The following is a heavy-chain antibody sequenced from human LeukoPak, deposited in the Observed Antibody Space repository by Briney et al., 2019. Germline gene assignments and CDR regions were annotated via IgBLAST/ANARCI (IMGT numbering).Heavy chain of an antibody. D-gene: IGHD6-13*01. CDR2: ISYDGSNK. CDR1: GFTFSSYG. Sequence: PGGSLRLSCAASGFTFSSYGMHWVRQAPGKGLEWVAVISYDGSNKYYADSVKGRFTISRDNSKNTLYLHMNSLRAEDTAVYYCARGGIAAAGTAIDYWGQGTLVTVSS. V-gene: IGHV3-30*03. J-gene: IGHJ4*02. CDR3: ARGGIAAAGTAIDY.